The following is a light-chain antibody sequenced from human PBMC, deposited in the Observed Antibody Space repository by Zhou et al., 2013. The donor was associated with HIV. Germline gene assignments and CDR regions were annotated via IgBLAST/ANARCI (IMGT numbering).Light chain of an antibody. CDR1: QNVGSY. CDR2: AAS. J-gene: IGKJ4*01. V-gene: IGKV1-9*01. Sequence: DIQMTQSPSTLSASVGDRVTITCRASQNVGSYLAWYQQKRGEAPKLLIYAASTLQSGVPSRFSGSGSGTDFTLTISSLQPEDFATYYCQQLNSYPLTFGGGTKVEIK. CDR3: QQLNSYPLT.